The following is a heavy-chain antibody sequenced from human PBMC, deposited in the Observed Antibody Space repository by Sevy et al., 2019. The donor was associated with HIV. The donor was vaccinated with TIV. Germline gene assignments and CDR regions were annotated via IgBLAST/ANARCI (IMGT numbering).Heavy chain of an antibody. J-gene: IGHJ4*01. CDR2: SGPSGTT. D-gene: IGHD3-3*01. CDR3: SRSRFYFDS. Sequence: SETLSLTCTVSGASISSSYWTWIRQPPGKGLEWIGESGPSGTTIYKSSLESRATLSLDTTKNEFSLKLTSVTAADTAVYYCSRSRFYFDSWGHGSLVTVSS. CDR1: GASISSSY. V-gene: IGHV4-4*09.